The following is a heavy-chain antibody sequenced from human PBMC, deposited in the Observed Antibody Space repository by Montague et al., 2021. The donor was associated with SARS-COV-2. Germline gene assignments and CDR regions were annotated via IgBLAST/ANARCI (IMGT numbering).Heavy chain of an antibody. V-gene: IGHV4-39*01. J-gene: IGHJ5*02. CDR1: GGSISSSSNY. D-gene: IGHD3-10*01. Sequence: SETLSLTCTVSGGSISSSSNYWGWIRQPPGKGLEWIGSIYYSGSTYYXPSLKSRVTISVDTSKNQFPLKLNSVTAADTAVYYCARLVWFGELSSENWFDPWGQGTLVTVSS. CDR2: IYYSGST. CDR3: ARLVWFGELSSENWFDP.